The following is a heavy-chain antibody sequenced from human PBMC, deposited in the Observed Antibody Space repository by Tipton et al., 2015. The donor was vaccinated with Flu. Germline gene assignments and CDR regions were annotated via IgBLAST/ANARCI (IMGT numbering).Heavy chain of an antibody. CDR3: ARHTYSNYVRYNCFDP. CDR2: IYYSGST. J-gene: IGHJ5*02. V-gene: IGHV4-39*01. Sequence: TLSLTCTVSGGSISSSSYYWGWIRQPPGKGLEWIGRIYYSGSTYHNPSLKSRVTMSVDTSKNQFSLKLSSVTATDTAVYYCARHTYSNYVRYNCFDPWGQGTLVTVSS. CDR1: GGSISSSSYY. D-gene: IGHD4-11*01.